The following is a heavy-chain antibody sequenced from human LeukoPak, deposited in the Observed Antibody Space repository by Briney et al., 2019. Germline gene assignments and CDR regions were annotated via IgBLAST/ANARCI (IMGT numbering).Heavy chain of an antibody. D-gene: IGHD4-11*01. J-gene: IGHJ5*02. V-gene: IGHV4-34*01. CDR1: GGSFSVYY. CDR3: ARPYSNYCTALNWFDP. CDR2: INHSGST. Sequence: SETLSLTCAVSGGSFSVYYWSWLRQPPGRGLEWIGEINHSGSTNYNPSLLNRVTISVKTYNNQFFLQLRSVTAADTAVYSCARPYSNYCTALNWFDPWGQGPLVTVSP.